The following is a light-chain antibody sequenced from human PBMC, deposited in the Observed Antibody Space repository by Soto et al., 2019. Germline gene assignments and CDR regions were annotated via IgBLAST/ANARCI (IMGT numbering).Light chain of an antibody. Sequence: DIVMTQSPATLSVSPGERATLSCRASQSISSNLAWYQQKPGQAPRLLMYGASTRATGIPARFSGSRSGTEFTLTISSLQSEDFAVYYCQQYNNWPPLTFGGGTKVEIK. CDR1: QSISSN. J-gene: IGKJ4*01. CDR3: QQYNNWPPLT. CDR2: GAS. V-gene: IGKV3-15*01.